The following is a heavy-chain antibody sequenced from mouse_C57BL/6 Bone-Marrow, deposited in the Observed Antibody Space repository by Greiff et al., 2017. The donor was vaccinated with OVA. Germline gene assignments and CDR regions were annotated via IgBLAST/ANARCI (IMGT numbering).Heavy chain of an antibody. CDR2: IDPETGGT. J-gene: IGHJ4*01. V-gene: IGHV1-15*01. CDR1: GYTFTDYE. Sequence: QVQLQQSGAELVRPGASVPLSCKASGYTFTDYEMHWVKQTPVHGLEWIGAIDPETGGTAYNQKFKGKAILTADKSSSTADMELRSLTSEDSAVYYCTRGDSNYYAMDYWGQGTSVTVSS. CDR3: TRGDSNYYAMDY. D-gene: IGHD2-5*01.